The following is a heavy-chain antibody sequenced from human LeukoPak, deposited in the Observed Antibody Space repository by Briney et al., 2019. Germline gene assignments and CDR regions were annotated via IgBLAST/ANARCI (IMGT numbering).Heavy chain of an antibody. J-gene: IGHJ4*02. CDR1: GYTHTELS. D-gene: IGHD3-22*01. CDR3: ATADSSGYYY. CDR2: FDPEDGET. Sequence: GASVKVSCKVSGYTHTELSMHWVRQAPGKGLEWMGGFDPEDGETIYAQKFQGRVTMTEDTSTDTAYMELSSLRSEDTDVYYCATADSSGYYYWGQGTLVAVSS. V-gene: IGHV1-24*01.